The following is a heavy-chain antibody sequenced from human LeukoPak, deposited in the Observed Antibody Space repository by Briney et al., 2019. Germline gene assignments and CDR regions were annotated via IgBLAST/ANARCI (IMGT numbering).Heavy chain of an antibody. J-gene: IGHJ4*02. CDR1: GFTFSSYG. D-gene: IGHD6-13*01. CDR3: ARAAGYSSSWSDY. Sequence: GGSLRLSCLASGFTFSSYGMSWVRQAPGKGLEWVSAISGSGVSTYYADSVKGRFTISRDNAKNSLYLQMNSLRAEDTAVYYCARAAGYSSSWSDYWGQGTLVTVSS. CDR2: ISGSGVST. V-gene: IGHV3-23*01.